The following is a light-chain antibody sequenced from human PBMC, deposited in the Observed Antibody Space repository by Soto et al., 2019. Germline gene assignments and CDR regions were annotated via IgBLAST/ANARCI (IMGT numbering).Light chain of an antibody. V-gene: IGKV1-5*01. Sequence: DIQMTQSPSTLSASVGDRVTITCRASENINNWLAWYQQKPGKAPKVLIYDVSSLQSGVPSRFSGSRSGTEFTLTISSLQPDDFATYYCQQFNSYPTFGQGTKVDIK. CDR3: QQFNSYPT. CDR1: ENINNW. J-gene: IGKJ1*01. CDR2: DVS.